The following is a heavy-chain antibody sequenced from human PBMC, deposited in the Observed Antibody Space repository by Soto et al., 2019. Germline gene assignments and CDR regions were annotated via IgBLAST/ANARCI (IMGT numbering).Heavy chain of an antibody. D-gene: IGHD2-15*01. J-gene: IGHJ3*02. CDR3: ARYCSGGSCHWSGDAFDI. V-gene: IGHV1-18*01. CDR1: GYTFTSYG. Sequence: ASVKVSCKASGYTFTSYGISWVRQAPGQGLEWMGWISAYNGNTNYAQKLQGRVTMTTDTSTSTAYMELRSLRSDDTAVYYCARYCSGGSCHWSGDAFDIWGQGTMVTVS. CDR2: ISAYNGNT.